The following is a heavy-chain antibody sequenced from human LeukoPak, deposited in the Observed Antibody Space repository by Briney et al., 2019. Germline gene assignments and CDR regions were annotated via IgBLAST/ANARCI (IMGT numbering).Heavy chain of an antibody. Sequence: GALRPSCAASGFTFSSYSMHWVRQAPGKGLEWVALTSYDGSNKYYADSVKGRFTISRDNSKNTLYLQMNSLRTEDTAMYYCAKDMGYTFGHAFDYWGQGTLVTVSS. CDR1: GFTFSSYS. V-gene: IGHV3-30-3*01. CDR3: AKDMGYTFGHAFDY. CDR2: TSYDGSNK. D-gene: IGHD5-18*01. J-gene: IGHJ4*02.